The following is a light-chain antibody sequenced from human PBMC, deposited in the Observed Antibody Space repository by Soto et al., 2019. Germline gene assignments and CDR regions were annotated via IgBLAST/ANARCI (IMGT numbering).Light chain of an antibody. CDR3: SSYTRTTTWM. Sequence: QSALTQPASVSGSPGQSITISCTGTSSDVGGYNYVSWYQQHPGKAPKLMIYDVSNRPSGVSNRFSGSKSGNTASLTISWLQAEDEADYYSSSYTRTTTWMFCGGTKLTVL. CDR1: SSDVGGYNY. J-gene: IGLJ3*02. CDR2: DVS. V-gene: IGLV2-14*01.